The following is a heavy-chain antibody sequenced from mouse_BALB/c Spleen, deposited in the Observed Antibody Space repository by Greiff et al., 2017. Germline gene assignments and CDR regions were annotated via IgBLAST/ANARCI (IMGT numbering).Heavy chain of an antibody. Sequence: EVKLQESGPGLVKPSQSLSLTCSVTGYSITSGYYWNWIRQFPGNKLEWMGYISYDGSNNYNPSLKNRISITRDTSKNQFFLKLNSVTTEDTATYYCAREKPKLGYYAMDYWGQGTSVTVSS. CDR3: AREKPKLGYYAMDY. D-gene: IGHD4-1*01. CDR2: ISYDGSN. CDR1: GYSITSGYY. V-gene: IGHV3-6*02. J-gene: IGHJ4*01.